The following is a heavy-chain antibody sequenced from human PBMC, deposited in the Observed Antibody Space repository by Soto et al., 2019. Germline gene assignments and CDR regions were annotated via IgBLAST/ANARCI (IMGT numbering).Heavy chain of an antibody. Sequence: QVHLVESGGGVVHTGRSLRLFCAASGFTFNTYAMHWVRQAPGKGLEWVAVISYDGFNKYYTDSVKGRFTISRDNSKNTLYLQMNSLKPEDSAVYYCAGVEDEGGSYYDWGQGTLVTVPS. V-gene: IGHV3-30*10. CDR3: AGVEDEGGSYYD. CDR2: ISYDGFNK. CDR1: GFTFNTYA. J-gene: IGHJ4*02. D-gene: IGHD1-26*01.